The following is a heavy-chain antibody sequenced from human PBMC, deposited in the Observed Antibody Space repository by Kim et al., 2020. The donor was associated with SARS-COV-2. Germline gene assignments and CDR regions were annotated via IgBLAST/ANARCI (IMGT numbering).Heavy chain of an antibody. CDR3: AREFERGRQLWSPQGDYNYPRDV. CDR1: GGTFSNYA. V-gene: IGHV1-69*13. J-gene: IGHJ6*04. CDR2: IIPVFATP. Sequence: SVKVSCKASGGTFSNYAISWVRQAPGQGLEWMGGIIPVFATPNYAQKFQGRVTITAEESTTTAYMELRSLRSDDTAVYYCAREFERGRQLWSPQGDYNYPRDVWGEGTTVTVSS. D-gene: IGHD5-18*01.